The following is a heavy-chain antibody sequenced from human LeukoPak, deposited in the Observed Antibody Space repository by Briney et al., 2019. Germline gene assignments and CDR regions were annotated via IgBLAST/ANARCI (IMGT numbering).Heavy chain of an antibody. CDR1: GFTFSNYA. CDR3: AKDEGGRTTYYDFWSGYYEGVGYFDY. V-gene: IGHV3-23*01. Sequence: GGSLRLSCAASGFTFSNYAMSWVRQAPGKGLEWVSTISGSGGSTFYADSVKGRFTISRDNSKNTLYLQMNSLRAEDTAVYYCAKDEGGRTTYYDFWSGYYEGVGYFDYWGQGTLVTVSS. J-gene: IGHJ4*02. CDR2: ISGSGGST. D-gene: IGHD3-3*01.